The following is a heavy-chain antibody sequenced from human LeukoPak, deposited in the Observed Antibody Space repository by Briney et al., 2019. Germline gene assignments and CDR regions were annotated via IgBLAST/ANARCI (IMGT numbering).Heavy chain of an antibody. Sequence: PGGSLRLSCAASGFTFSSYAMHWVRQAPGKGLEYVSAISSNGGSTYYADSVKGRFTISRDNSKNTLYLQMSSLRAEDTAVYYCVKDLSSSSWYEYWFDPWGQGTLVTVSS. J-gene: IGHJ5*02. CDR3: VKDLSSSSWYEYWFDP. V-gene: IGHV3-64D*06. CDR1: GFTFSSYA. CDR2: ISSNGGST. D-gene: IGHD6-13*01.